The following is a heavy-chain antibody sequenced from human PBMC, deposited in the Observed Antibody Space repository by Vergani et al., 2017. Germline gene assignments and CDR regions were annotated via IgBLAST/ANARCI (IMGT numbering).Heavy chain of an antibody. CDR1: GGTFSSYA. D-gene: IGHD3-22*01. CDR2: IIPIFGTA. J-gene: IGHJ4*02. Sequence: QVQLVQSGAEVKKPGASVKVSCKASGGTFSSYAISWVRQAPGQGLEWMGGIIPIFGTANYAQKFQGRVTITADESTSTAYMELSSLRSEDTAVYYCAXVEGRKYYYDSSGYVFDYWGQGTLVTVSS. V-gene: IGHV1-69*01. CDR3: AXVEGRKYYYDSSGYVFDY.